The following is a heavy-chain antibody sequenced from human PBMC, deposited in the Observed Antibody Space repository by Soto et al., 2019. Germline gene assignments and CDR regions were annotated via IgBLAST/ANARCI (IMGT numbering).Heavy chain of an antibody. V-gene: IGHV3-23*01. D-gene: IGHD3-10*01. CDR1: GFTFGNYA. CDR2: ISGSGGTT. Sequence: EMQLLESGGGLVQPGGSLRLSCAASGFTFGNYAMSWVRQAPGKGLEWVSVISGSGGTTYYADSVKGRFTISRDNSKNTLYLQMNSLRAEDTAVYYCARSFASGSYYRRGMDVWGQGTTVTVSS. CDR3: ARSFASGSYYRRGMDV. J-gene: IGHJ6*02.